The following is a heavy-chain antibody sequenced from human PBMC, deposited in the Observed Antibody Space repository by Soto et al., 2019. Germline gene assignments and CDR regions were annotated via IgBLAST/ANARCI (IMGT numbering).Heavy chain of an antibody. J-gene: IGHJ4*02. CDR2: IYDSGKT. D-gene: IGHD4-17*01. V-gene: IGHV4-30-4*08. Sequence: SETLSLTCTVSGGSISSSSYYWGWIRQPPGKGLEWIGHIYDSGKTYSNPSLKSQVTISVDTSKSQFSLKLTSVTAADTAVYYCARGPTTDKVDFWGQGTLVTVSS. CDR1: GGSISSSSYY. CDR3: ARGPTTDKVDF.